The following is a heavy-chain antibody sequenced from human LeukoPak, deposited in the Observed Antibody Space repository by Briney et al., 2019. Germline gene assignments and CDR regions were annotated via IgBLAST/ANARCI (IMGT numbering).Heavy chain of an antibody. J-gene: IGHJ4*02. CDR3: ARGARIAAAPLDY. D-gene: IGHD6-13*01. V-gene: IGHV4-61*02. CDR1: GGSISSGSYY. CDR2: IYTSGST. Sequence: SETLSLTCTVSGGSISSGSYYWSWIRQPAGKGLEWIGRIYTSGSTNYNPSLKSRVTISVDTSKNQFSLKLSSVTAADTAVYYCARGARIAAAPLDYWGQGTLVTVSS.